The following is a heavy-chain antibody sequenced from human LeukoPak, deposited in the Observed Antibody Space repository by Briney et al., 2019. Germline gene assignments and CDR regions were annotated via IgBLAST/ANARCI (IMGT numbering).Heavy chain of an antibody. D-gene: IGHD3-9*01. V-gene: IGHV3-49*04. Sequence: GGSLRLSCTASGFTFGDNAMSWVRQAPGKGLERVSFIRSKAYGGTTEYAASVKGRFTISRDDSKSIAYLQMNSLKTEDTAVYYCTRWGYFDWQSRYYCYYYGMDVWGKGTTVTVSS. CDR1: GFTFGDNA. CDR3: TRWGYFDWQSRYYCYYYGMDV. J-gene: IGHJ6*04. CDR2: IRSKAYGGTT.